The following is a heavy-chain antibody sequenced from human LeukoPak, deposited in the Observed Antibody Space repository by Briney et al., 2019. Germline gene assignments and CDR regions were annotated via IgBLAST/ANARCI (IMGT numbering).Heavy chain of an antibody. D-gene: IGHD7-27*01. Sequence: SETLSLTCTVSGVSISTSRYYWGWIRQPPGKGLEWIGNIYYTGPTYYNASLESRVTISLDTSKNQFFLKLSSVTATDTAVYYCARAGITRVDYWGQGTLVTVSS. CDR1: GVSISTSRYY. CDR2: IYYTGPT. V-gene: IGHV4-39*07. CDR3: ARAGITRVDY. J-gene: IGHJ4*02.